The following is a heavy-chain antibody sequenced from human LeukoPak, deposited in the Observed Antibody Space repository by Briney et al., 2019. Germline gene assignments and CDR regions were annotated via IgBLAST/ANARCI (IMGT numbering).Heavy chain of an antibody. Sequence: SETLSLTCTVSGGSIRSYYWSWIRQPPGKGLEWIGYIYYSGSTNYNPSLKSRVTISVDTSKNQFSLKLSSVTAADTAVYYCARDRREAPERPNWFDPWGQGTLVTVSS. CDR2: IYYSGST. J-gene: IGHJ5*02. CDR1: GGSIRSYY. V-gene: IGHV4-59*01. D-gene: IGHD1-1*01. CDR3: ARDRREAPERPNWFDP.